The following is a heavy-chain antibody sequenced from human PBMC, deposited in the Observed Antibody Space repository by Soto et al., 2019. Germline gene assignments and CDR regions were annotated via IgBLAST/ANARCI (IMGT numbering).Heavy chain of an antibody. CDR1: GGSISSYY. CDR2: IYYSGST. Sequence: PSETLSLTSTVSGGSISSYYWSWIRQPPGKGLEWIGYIYYSGSTNYNPSLKSRVTISVDTSKNQFSLKLSSVTAADTAVYYCALGHSYYYYGMDVWGQGTTVTVSS. D-gene: IGHD3-16*01. CDR3: ALGHSYYYYGMDV. V-gene: IGHV4-59*12. J-gene: IGHJ6*02.